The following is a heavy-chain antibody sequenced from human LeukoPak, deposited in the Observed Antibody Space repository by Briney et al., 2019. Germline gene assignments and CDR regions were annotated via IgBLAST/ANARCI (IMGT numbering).Heavy chain of an antibody. CDR2: IIPIFGTA. CDR3: ATISGAAGTEDTDFDY. CDR1: GGTSNSHA. V-gene: IGHV1-69*05. D-gene: IGHD6-13*01. Sequence: SVKVSCKASGGTSNSHAISWVRQAPGQGLEWMGGIIPIFGTANYAQKFQGRVTITTDESTSTAYMELSSLRSEDTAVYYCATISGAAGTEDTDFDYWGQGTLVTVSS. J-gene: IGHJ4*02.